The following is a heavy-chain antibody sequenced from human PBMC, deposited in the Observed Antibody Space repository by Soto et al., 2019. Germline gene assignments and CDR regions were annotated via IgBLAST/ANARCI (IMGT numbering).Heavy chain of an antibody. CDR3: ARGGGYCSSSSCYDFDY. D-gene: IGHD2-2*01. J-gene: IGHJ4*02. Sequence: QVQLQQWGAGLLKPSETLSLTCAVYGGYFSGYYWSWIHQPPGKGLEWRGEINLSGSTNYNPSLTGRVNTSVDTSKNQCSLKLSSVTAADTAVYYCARGGGYCSSSSCYDFDYGGQGTLVTVSS. CDR1: GGYFSGYY. V-gene: IGHV4-34*01. CDR2: INLSGST.